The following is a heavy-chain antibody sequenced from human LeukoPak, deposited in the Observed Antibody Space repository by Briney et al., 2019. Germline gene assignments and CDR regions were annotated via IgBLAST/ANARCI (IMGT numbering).Heavy chain of an antibody. CDR3: ARDISISWFYS. CDR2: IYHTGST. D-gene: IGHD3-3*02. CDR1: GASISSDSNY. J-gene: IGHJ5*01. Sequence: SETLSLTCTVSGASISSDSNYWAWFRQPPGKGLKWIGSIYHTGSTFYNPSLMSRVSISIDSSKNQFSLKLSPVTVADTALYYCARDISISWFYSWGQGTLVSVSS. V-gene: IGHV4-39*07.